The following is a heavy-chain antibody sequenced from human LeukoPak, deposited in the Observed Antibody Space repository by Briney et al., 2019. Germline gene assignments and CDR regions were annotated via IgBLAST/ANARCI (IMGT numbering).Heavy chain of an antibody. J-gene: IGHJ4*02. CDR2: ISAYNGNT. CDR1: GYTFTSYG. CDR3: ARDLARIIPAATTFDF. V-gene: IGHV1-18*01. Sequence: ASVKVSCKASGYTFTSYGISWVRQAPGQGLEWMGWISAYNGNTNCTQKLQGRVTMTTDTSTGTACMELRSLRSDDTAVYYCARDLARIIPAATTFDFWGQGTLVTVSS. D-gene: IGHD2-2*01.